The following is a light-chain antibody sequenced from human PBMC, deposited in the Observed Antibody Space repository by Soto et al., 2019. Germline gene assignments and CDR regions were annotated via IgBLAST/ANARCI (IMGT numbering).Light chain of an antibody. J-gene: IGLJ1*01. CDR1: SSDVGSYNL. Sequence: QSALTQPASVSGSPGQSITISCTGTSSDVGSYNLVSWYQQYPGKAPKLMIYEGSKRPSGVSNRFSGSKSGNTASLTISGLQAEDEANYYCCSYAGSTNFYVFGTGTKVTVL. V-gene: IGLV2-23*01. CDR3: CSYAGSTNFYV. CDR2: EGS.